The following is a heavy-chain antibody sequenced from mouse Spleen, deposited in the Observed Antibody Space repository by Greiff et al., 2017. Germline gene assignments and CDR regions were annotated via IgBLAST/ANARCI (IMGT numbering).Heavy chain of an antibody. V-gene: IGHV7-1*02. J-gene: IGHJ4*01. CDR3: ARDADYDYEVYAMDY. CDR1: GFTFSDFY. D-gene: IGHD2-4*01. CDR2: SRNKANDYTT. Sequence: EVQLVESGGGLVQPGGSLRLSCATSGFTFSDFYMEWVRQPPGKRLEWIAASRNKANDYTTEYSASVKGRFIVSRDTSQSILYLQMNALRAEDTAIYYCARDADYDYEVYAMDYWGQGTSVTVSS.